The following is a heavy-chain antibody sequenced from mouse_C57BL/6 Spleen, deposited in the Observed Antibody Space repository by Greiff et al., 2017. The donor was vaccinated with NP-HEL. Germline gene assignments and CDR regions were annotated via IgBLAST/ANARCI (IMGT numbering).Heavy chain of an antibody. D-gene: IGHD4-1*02. CDR2: INPSTGGT. V-gene: IGHV1-42*01. CDR1: GYSFTGYY. CDR3: AREGATGSFDY. Sequence: VQLQQSGPELVKPGASVKISCKASGYSFTGYYMNWVKQSPEKSLEWIGEINPSTGGTTYNQKFKAKATLTVDKSSSTAYMQLKSLTSEDSAVYYCAREGATGSFDYWGQGTTLTVSS. J-gene: IGHJ2*01.